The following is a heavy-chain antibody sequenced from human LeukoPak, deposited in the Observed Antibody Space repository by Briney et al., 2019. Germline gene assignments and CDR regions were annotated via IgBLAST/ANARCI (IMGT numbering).Heavy chain of an antibody. V-gene: IGHV4-34*01. CDR1: GGSFRGYY. CDR3: ARGAWGPFDY. CDR2: INHSGST. Sequence: SETLSLTCAVYGGSFRGYYWSWIRQPPGKGLEWIGEINHSGSTNYNPSLKSRVTISVDTSKNQFSLKLSSVTAADTAVYYCARGAWGPFDYWGQGTLVTVSS. D-gene: IGHD3-16*01. J-gene: IGHJ4*02.